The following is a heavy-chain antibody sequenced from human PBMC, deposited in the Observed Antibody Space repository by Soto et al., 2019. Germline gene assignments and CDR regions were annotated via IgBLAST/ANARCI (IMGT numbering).Heavy chain of an antibody. Sequence: EVQLVESGGGLVQPGGSLRLSCAASGFSVRSNYMSWVRQAPGKGLECVSLIYSGGSTYYADSVKGRFTISRHNFNNTLYLQMNSLRSDDTAVYYCATRSVTAPRWGQGTLVTVSS. D-gene: IGHD4-17*01. CDR3: ATRSVTAPR. J-gene: IGHJ4*02. V-gene: IGHV3-53*04. CDR2: IYSGGST. CDR1: GFSVRSNY.